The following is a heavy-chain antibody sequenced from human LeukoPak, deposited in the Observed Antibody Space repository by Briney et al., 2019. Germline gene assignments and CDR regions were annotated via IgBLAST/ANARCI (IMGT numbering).Heavy chain of an antibody. CDR3: ARDKGIAGSNWFDP. CDR2: INPNSGGT. V-gene: IGHV1-2*02. Sequence: ASVKVSCKASGYTFTGYYMHWVRQAPGQGLEWMGWINPNSGGTNYAQKFQGRVTMTRDTSISTAYMELSRLRPDDTAVYYCARDKGIAGSNWFDPWGQGTLVTVSS. CDR1: GYTFTGYY. D-gene: IGHD6-13*01. J-gene: IGHJ5*02.